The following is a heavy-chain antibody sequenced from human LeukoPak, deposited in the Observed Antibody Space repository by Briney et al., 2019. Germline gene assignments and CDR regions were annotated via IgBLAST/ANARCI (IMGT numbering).Heavy chain of an antibody. CDR2: FYHSGST. V-gene: IGHV4-4*02. J-gene: IGHJ5*02. CDR1: GVSISSSNR. Sequence: SGTLSLTCDVSGVSISSSNRWSWVRQPPGKGLEWIGEFYHSGSTNYNPSLKSRVTISVDTSKNQFSLKLSSVTAADTAVYYCARNVYGSGSYNWFDPWGQGTLVIVSS. CDR3: ARNVYGSGSYNWFDP. D-gene: IGHD3-10*01.